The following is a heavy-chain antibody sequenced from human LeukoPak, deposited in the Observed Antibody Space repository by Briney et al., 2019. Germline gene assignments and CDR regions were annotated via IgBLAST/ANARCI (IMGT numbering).Heavy chain of an antibody. D-gene: IGHD5-18*01. Sequence: PGGSLRLSCAASGFTFSDYYMSWIRKAPGKGLEWVSYISSSGSTIYYADSVKGRFTISRDNAKNSLYLQMNSLRAEDTAVYYCARVDTAMVDAFDIWGQGTMVTVSS. CDR3: ARVDTAMVDAFDI. J-gene: IGHJ3*02. CDR1: GFTFSDYY. V-gene: IGHV3-11*01. CDR2: ISSSGSTI.